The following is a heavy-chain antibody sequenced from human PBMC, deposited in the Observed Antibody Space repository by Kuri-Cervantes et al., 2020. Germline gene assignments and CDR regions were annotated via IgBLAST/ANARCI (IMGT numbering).Heavy chain of an antibody. CDR3: ATWRNNFDY. CDR2: IKQDGSEK. J-gene: IGHJ4*02. V-gene: IGHV3-7*03. CDR1: GFTFSSYW. D-gene: IGHD1-14*01. Sequence: GESLKISCAASGFTFSSYWMSWVRQAPGKGLEWVANIKQDGSEKYYVDSVKGRFTISRDNAKRTLYLQMNSLRIEDTALYYCATWRNNFDYWGQGTLVTVSS.